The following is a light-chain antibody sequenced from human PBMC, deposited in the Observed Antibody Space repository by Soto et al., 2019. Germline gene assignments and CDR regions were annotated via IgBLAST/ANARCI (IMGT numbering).Light chain of an antibody. CDR1: PSDVGGYNS. CDR3: CSYAGSSTLYV. CDR2: DVS. Sequence: QSALTQPPSASGSPGQSVTISCTGTPSDVGGYNSVSWYQQYPGKAPKLMIYDVSKRPSGVPDRFSGSKSGNTASLTVSGLQAEDEANYYCCSYAGSSTLYVFGTGTKLTVL. V-gene: IGLV2-8*01. J-gene: IGLJ1*01.